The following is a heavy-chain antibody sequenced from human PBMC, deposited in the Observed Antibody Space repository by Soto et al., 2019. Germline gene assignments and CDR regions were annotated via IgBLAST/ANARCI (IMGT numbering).Heavy chain of an antibody. D-gene: IGHD6-6*01. CDR3: ARVKSIAARKTRGPYYYGMDV. Sequence: QVQLQESGPGLVKPSGTLSLTCAVSGGSISSSNWWSWVRQPPGKGLEWIGEIYHSGSTNYNPSLKSRVTISVDKSKNQFSLKLSSVTAADTAVYYCARVKSIAARKTRGPYYYGMDVWGQGTTVTVSS. J-gene: IGHJ6*02. CDR1: GGSISSSNW. CDR2: IYHSGST. V-gene: IGHV4-4*02.